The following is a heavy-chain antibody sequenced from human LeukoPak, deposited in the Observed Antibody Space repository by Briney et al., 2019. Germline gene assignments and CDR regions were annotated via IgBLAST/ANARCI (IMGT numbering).Heavy chain of an antibody. J-gene: IGHJ4*02. CDR2: ISGVGETT. Sequence: PGGSLRLSCAASGFTFSSYAMSWVRQAPGEGLEWVSGISGVGETTYYADSVKGRFTISRDNSKNTLYLQMNSLRAEDTAVYYCAKQLTAGGYYFDYWGQGTLVTVPS. D-gene: IGHD6-13*01. CDR1: GFTFSSYA. CDR3: AKQLTAGGYYFDY. V-gene: IGHV3-23*01.